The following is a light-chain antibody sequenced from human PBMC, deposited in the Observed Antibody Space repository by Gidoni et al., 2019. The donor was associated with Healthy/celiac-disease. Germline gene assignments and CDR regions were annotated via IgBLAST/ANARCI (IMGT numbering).Light chain of an antibody. CDR2: DAS. CDR3: QQYNNWPPLT. CDR1: QSVSSN. V-gene: IGKV3-15*01. J-gene: IGKJ4*01. Sequence: EIGMTQSPATLSVAPGERVTLSCRASQSVSSNLAWYQQKPGQAPRLLIYDASTRATGIPARFSGSGSGTEFTLTISSLQSEDLAVYYCQQYNNWPPLTFGGGTKVEIK.